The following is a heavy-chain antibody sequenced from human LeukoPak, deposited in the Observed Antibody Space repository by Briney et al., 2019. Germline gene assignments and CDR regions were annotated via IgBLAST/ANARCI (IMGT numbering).Heavy chain of an antibody. D-gene: IGHD1-26*01. CDR3: ARGWRSYWALFDY. CDR1: GYTFTGYY. J-gene: IGHJ4*02. Sequence: ASVKVSCKASGYTFTGYYMRWVRQAPGQGLEWMGWINPNSGGTNYAQKFQGRVTMTRDASISTAYMELSRLRSDDTAVYYCARGWRSYWALFDYWGQGTLVTVSS. V-gene: IGHV1-2*02. CDR2: INPNSGGT.